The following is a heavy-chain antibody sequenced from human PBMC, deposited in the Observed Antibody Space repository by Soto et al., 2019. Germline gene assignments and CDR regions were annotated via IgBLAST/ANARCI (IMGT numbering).Heavy chain of an antibody. V-gene: IGHV3-48*02. CDR1: GFTFSSYS. CDR2: ITRSSSPI. D-gene: IGHD6-19*01. J-gene: IGHJ4*02. CDR3: VRLYTSGWFFDY. Sequence: GGALRLSCAASGFTFSSYSMNWVRQAPGKGLEWVSYITRSSSPIYYADSVKGRFTVSRDNARNSLSLQMNSLRDEDTAVYYCVRLYTSGWFFDYWGQGTLVTVSS.